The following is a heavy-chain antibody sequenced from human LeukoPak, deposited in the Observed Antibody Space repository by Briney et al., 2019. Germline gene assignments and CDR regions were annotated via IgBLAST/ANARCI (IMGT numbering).Heavy chain of an antibody. D-gene: IGHD3-22*01. CDR2: ISSSSSYI. V-gene: IGHV3-21*01. J-gene: IGHJ4*02. CDR3: ARDFPYYDSSGYHYDY. CDR1: GFTFSTYW. Sequence: GGSLRLSCATSGFTFSTYWMSWVRQAPGKGLEWVSSISSSSSYIYYADSVKGRFTISRDNAKNSLYLQMNSLRAEDTAVYYCARDFPYYDSSGYHYDYWGQGTLVTVSS.